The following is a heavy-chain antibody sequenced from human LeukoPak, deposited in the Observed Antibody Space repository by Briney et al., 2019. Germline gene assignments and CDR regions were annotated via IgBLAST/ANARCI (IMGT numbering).Heavy chain of an antibody. CDR2: INPNSGGT. V-gene: IGHV1-2*02. J-gene: IGHJ3*02. Sequence: ASVKVSCKASGYTFTGYYMHWVRQAPGQGLEWMGWINPNSGGTNYAQKFQGRVTMTRDTSISTAYMELSRLRSGDTAVYYCARDNNGDYVSPGAFDIWGQGTMVTVSS. CDR1: GYTFTGYY. D-gene: IGHD4-17*01. CDR3: ARDNNGDYVSPGAFDI.